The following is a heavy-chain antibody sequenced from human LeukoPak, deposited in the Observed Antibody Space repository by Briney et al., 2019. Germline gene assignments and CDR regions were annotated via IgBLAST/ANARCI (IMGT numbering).Heavy chain of an antibody. CDR2: IYYSGTT. V-gene: IGHV4-61*01. CDR3: ARVSITMVRTLNEFCDFDY. CDR1: GVSVSSGSYY. Sequence: PSETLSLTCTVSGVSVSSGSYYWSWIRQPPGKGLEWIGYIYYSGTTYYNPSLKSRVTILIDTSKNQFSLKLSSVTAADTAVYYCARVSITMVRTLNEFCDFDYWGQGTLVTVSS. J-gene: IGHJ4*02. D-gene: IGHD3-10*01.